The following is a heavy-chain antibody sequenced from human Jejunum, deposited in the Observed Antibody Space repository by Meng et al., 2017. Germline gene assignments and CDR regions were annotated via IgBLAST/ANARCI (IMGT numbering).Heavy chain of an antibody. Sequence: QRQRQPAGRGLVKPSLTLSLTWSISGDSVSSNSAACNWIRQSPSRGLEWLGRTYYRSKWYNDYAESVKSRITINPDTSKNQYSLQRNSVTPEDTAVYYCVRTSNWSLDYWGQGTLVTVSS. CDR2: TYYRSKWYN. J-gene: IGHJ4*01. V-gene: IGHV6-1*01. D-gene: IGHD6-13*01. CDR1: GDSVSSNSAA. CDR3: VRTSNWSLDY.